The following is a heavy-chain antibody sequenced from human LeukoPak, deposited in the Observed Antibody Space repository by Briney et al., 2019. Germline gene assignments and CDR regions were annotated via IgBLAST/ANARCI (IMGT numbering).Heavy chain of an antibody. V-gene: IGHV4-39*01. CDR2: IYYTGST. D-gene: IGHD3-9*01. CDR3: ASHYDILTGYEY. CDR1: GDSINTNTYY. Sequence: SETPSLTCIVSGDSINTNTYYWGWIRQPPGKGLEWIGSIYYTGSTYYNPSLKSRVTISVDTSKNQFSLKLTSVTAADTAMYYCASHYDILTGYEYWGQGTLVTVSS. J-gene: IGHJ4*02.